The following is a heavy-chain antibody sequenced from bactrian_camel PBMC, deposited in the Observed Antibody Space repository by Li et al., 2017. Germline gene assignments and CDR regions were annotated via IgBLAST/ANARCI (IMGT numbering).Heavy chain of an antibody. CDR1: GDTYMVNG. CDR2: IYDNGRT. Sequence: VQLVESGGDTVQVGGSLRLSCVTSGDTYMVNGVGWFRQGPEKEREGVAVIYDNGRTVYADSVKGRFNISYDNAKNSVDPQMNSLKPDDTAVYYCAATGQMLSVAGCRTQGTQVTVS. J-gene: IGHJ4*01. V-gene: IGHV3S53*01. D-gene: IGHD1*01.